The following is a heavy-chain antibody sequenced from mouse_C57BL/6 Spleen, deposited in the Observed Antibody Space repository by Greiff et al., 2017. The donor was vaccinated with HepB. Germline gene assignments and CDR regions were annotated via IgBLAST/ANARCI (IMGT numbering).Heavy chain of an antibody. D-gene: IGHD1-1*01. CDR3: ARGGDGSSYEFAY. V-gene: IGHV14-3*01. J-gene: IGHJ3*01. Sequence: EVQLQQSVAELVRPGASVKLSCTASGFNIKNTYMHWVKQRPEQGLEWIGRIDPANGNTKYAPKFQGKATITVDTSSSTAYMQLSSLTSEDSAVYYCARGGDGSSYEFAYWGQGTLVTVSA. CDR2: IDPANGNT. CDR1: GFNIKNTY.